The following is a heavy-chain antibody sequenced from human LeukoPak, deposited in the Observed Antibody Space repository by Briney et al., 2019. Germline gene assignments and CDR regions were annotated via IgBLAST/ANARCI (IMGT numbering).Heavy chain of an antibody. D-gene: IGHD3-22*01. CDR3: ARDRGNYYDP. CDR2: ISTSGST. V-gene: IGHV4-4*07. J-gene: IGHJ5*02. CDR1: GGSISSYY. Sequence: SETLSLTCTVSGGSISSYYWSWIRQPAGKGLGWIGRISTSGSTSYNPSLKSRVTMSVDTSKNQFSLKLSSVTAADTAVYFCARDRGNYYDPWGQGTLVTVSS.